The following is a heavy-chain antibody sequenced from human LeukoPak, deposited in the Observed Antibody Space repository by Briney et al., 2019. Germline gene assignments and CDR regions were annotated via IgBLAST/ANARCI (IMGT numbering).Heavy chain of an antibody. D-gene: IGHD1-26*01. CDR1: GGSISSYY. CDR3: ARERDKSGSYFDY. J-gene: IGHJ4*02. CDR2: IYYSGST. Sequence: SETLSLTCTVSGGSISSYYWGWIRQPPGKGLEWIGSIYYSGSTYYNPSLKSRVTISVDTSKNQFSLKLSSVTAADTAVYYCARERDKSGSYFDYWGQGTLVTVSS. V-gene: IGHV4-39*07.